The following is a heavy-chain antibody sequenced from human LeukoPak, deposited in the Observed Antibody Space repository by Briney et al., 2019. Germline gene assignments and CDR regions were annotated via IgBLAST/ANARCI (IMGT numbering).Heavy chain of an antibody. CDR2: INPNSGGT. CDR1: GYTFTGYY. Sequence: ASVKVSCKASGYTFTGYYMHWVRQAPGQGLEWMGRINPNSGGTNYAQKFQGRATMTRDTSISTAYMELSRLRSDDTAVYYCARDIKPRAAAGSRYYYGMDVWGQGTTVTVSS. J-gene: IGHJ6*02. CDR3: ARDIKPRAAAGSRYYYGMDV. D-gene: IGHD6-13*01. V-gene: IGHV1-2*06.